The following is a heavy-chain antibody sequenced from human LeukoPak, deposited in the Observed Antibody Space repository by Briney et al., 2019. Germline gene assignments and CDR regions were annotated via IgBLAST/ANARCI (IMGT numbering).Heavy chain of an antibody. V-gene: IGHV4-59*01. Sequence: PSETLSLTCTVSGGSISSYYWSWIRQPPGKGLEWIGYIYYSGSTNYNPSLKSRVTISVDTSKNQFSLKLSSVTAADTAVYYCARGPYHGSGSYSFAFDIWGQGTMVTVSS. CDR2: IYYSGST. D-gene: IGHD3-10*01. CDR1: GGSISSYY. CDR3: ARGPYHGSGSYSFAFDI. J-gene: IGHJ3*02.